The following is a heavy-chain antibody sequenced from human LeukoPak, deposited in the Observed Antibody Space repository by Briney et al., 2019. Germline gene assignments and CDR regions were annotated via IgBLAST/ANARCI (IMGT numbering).Heavy chain of an antibody. CDR1: GGSINSY. D-gene: IGHD3-10*01. J-gene: IGHJ5*02. V-gene: IGHV4-4*07. CDR2: ISGSGTI. Sequence: SETLSLTCIVSGGSINSYWSWIRQPAGKGLAWIGRISGSGTITYNPALQSRLTISIDTSKNQFSLKLMSVTAADTAVYYCARDSGTTGEVKFDPWGQGILVTVSS. CDR3: ARDSGTTGEVKFDP.